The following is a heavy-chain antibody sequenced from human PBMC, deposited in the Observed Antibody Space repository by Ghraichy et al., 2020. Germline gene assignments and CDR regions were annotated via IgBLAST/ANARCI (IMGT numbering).Heavy chain of an antibody. CDR2: INHSGST. Sequence: SETLSLTCAVYGGSFSGYYWSWIRQPPGKGLEWIGEINHSGSTNYNPSLKSRVTLSVDTSKNQFSLKLSSVTAADTAVYYCARGPGSWYGWFDPWGQGTLVTVSS. D-gene: IGHD6-13*01. V-gene: IGHV4-34*01. CDR3: ARGPGSWYGWFDP. J-gene: IGHJ5*02. CDR1: GGSFSGYY.